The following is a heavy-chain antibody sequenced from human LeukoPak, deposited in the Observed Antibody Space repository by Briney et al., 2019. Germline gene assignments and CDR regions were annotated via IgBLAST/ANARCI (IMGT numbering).Heavy chain of an antibody. Sequence: SETLSLTCTVSGGSISSSSYYWGWIRQPPGKGLEWIGSIYYSGSTYYNPSLKSRVTISVDTSKNQFSLKLSSVTAADTAVYYCARKTRGKRVFDIWGQGTMVTVSS. V-gene: IGHV4-39*07. J-gene: IGHJ3*02. CDR3: ARKTRGKRVFDI. CDR2: IYYSGST. CDR1: GGSISSSSYY. D-gene: IGHD1-1*01.